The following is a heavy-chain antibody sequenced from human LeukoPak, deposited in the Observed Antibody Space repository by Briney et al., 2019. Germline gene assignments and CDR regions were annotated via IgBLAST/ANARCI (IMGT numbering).Heavy chain of an antibody. CDR2: IYYSGST. D-gene: IGHD3-9*01. CDR3: ARGADYDILTGHNNWFDP. J-gene: IGHJ5*02. CDR1: GGSISSYY. V-gene: IGHV4-59*12. Sequence: SETLSLTCTVSGGSISSYYWSWIRQPPGKGLEWIGYIYYSGSTYYNPSLKSRVTISVDTSKNQFSLKLSSVTAADTAVYYCARGADYDILTGHNNWFDPWGQGTLVTVSS.